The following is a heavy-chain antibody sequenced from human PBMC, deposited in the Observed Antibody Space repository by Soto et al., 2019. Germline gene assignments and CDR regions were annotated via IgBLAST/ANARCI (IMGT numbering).Heavy chain of an antibody. V-gene: IGHV4-39*01. CDR1: GGSISSSSYY. CDR3: ARQMGELSLYRPYYYYMDV. CDR2: IYYSGST. D-gene: IGHD3-16*02. Sequence: SETLSLTCTVSGGSISSSSYYWGWIRQPPGKGLEWIGSIYYSGSTYYNPSLKSRVTISVDTSKNQFSLKLSSVTAADTAVYYCARQMGELSLYRPYYYYMDVWGKGTTVTVSS. J-gene: IGHJ6*03.